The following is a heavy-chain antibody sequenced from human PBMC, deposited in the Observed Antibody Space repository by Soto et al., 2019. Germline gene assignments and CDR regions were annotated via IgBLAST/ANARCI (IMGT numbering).Heavy chain of an antibody. J-gene: IGHJ3*02. Sequence: GGSLRLSCAASGFTFDHYAMHWVRQAPGKGLEWVSGISWNTNNIDYADSVKGRFTISRDNAKNSLYLQMNSLRAEDTALYYCAKDSGSGSYDAFDIWGQGTMVTVSS. V-gene: IGHV3-9*01. CDR2: ISWNTNNI. CDR1: GFTFDHYA. CDR3: AKDSGSGSYDAFDI. D-gene: IGHD3-10*01.